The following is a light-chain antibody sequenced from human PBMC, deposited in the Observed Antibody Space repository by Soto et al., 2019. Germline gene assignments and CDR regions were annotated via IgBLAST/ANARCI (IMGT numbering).Light chain of an antibody. Sequence: QPVLTQSPSASASLGASVTLTCTLSSGHSSYAIAWHQQQPEKGPRYLVKLNRDGSHSKGDGIPERFSGSSSGAERYPTISSLQSEDEADYYCQTWGTGTVVFGGGTKLTVL. CDR2: LNRDGSH. V-gene: IGLV4-69*01. J-gene: IGLJ2*01. CDR3: QTWGTGTVV. CDR1: SGHSSYA.